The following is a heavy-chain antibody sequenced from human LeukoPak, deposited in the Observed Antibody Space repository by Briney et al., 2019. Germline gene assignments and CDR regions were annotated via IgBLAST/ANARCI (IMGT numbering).Heavy chain of an antibody. CDR3: AIFPSSTVDY. D-gene: IGHD2-2*01. CDR2: ISSSSSTM. Sequence: PGGSLRLSCAASGFSFSSYGMNWVRQAPGKGLEWISYISSSSSTMYYADSVKGRFTISRDNAKNSLYLQMNSLRAEDTAVYYCAIFPSSTVDYWGQGTLVTVSS. V-gene: IGHV3-48*04. CDR1: GFSFSSYG. J-gene: IGHJ4*02.